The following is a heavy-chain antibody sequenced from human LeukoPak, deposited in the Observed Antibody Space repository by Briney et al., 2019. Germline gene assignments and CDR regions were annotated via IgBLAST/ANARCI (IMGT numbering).Heavy chain of an antibody. V-gene: IGHV4-34*01. CDR2: INHSGST. CDR1: GGSFSGYY. J-gene: IGHJ5*02. CDR3: ARVWRFGDFGGNWFDP. Sequence: SETLSLICAVYGGSFSGYYWSWMRQPPGKGLEWIGEINHSGSTNYNPSLKSRVTISVDTSKNQFSLKLSSETAADTAVYYCARVWRFGDFGGNWFDPWGQGTLVTVSS. D-gene: IGHD4-17*01.